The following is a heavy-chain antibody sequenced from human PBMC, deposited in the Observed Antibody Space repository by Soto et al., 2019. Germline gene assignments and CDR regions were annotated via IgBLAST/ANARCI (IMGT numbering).Heavy chain of an antibody. V-gene: IGHV3-53*01. J-gene: IGHJ4*02. D-gene: IGHD5-12*01. CDR1: GFTVSSNY. CDR3: ARERYSDYDYMGFDY. CDR2: IYSGGNT. Sequence: EVQLVESGGGFIQPGGSLRLSCAASGFTVSSNYMSWVRQTPGKGLEGVSVIYSGGNTYYADAVKGRFHNSRDTSKNTLYLQMNSLRAEDTAVYYCARERYSDYDYMGFDYWGQGTLVTVSS.